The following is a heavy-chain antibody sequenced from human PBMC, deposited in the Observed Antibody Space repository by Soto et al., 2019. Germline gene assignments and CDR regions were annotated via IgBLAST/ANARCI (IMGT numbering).Heavy chain of an antibody. Sequence: SETLSLTCTVSGGSISSYYWSWIRQPAGKGLEWIGRIYTSGSTNYNPSLKSRVTMSVDTSKNQFSLKLSSVTAADTAVYYCARACSSNSCYDVFDYWGQGTLVTAPQ. CDR3: ARACSSNSCYDVFDY. J-gene: IGHJ4*02. CDR1: GGSISSYY. D-gene: IGHD2-2*01. CDR2: IYTSGST. V-gene: IGHV4-4*07.